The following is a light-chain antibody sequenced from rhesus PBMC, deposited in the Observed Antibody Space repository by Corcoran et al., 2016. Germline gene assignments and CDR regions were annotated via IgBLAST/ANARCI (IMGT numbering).Light chain of an antibody. CDR2: EVS. V-gene: IGLV2-32*01. CDR3: CSYAGSYTV. J-gene: IGLJ2*01. CDR1: SSDIGHSNY. Sequence: QAALTQPRSVSGSPGQSVAISCTGTSSDIGHSNYVSWYQQHPGTVPKLLIYEVSKRPSGVSDRFSGPKSGNTASLTISWLQAEDEADYYCCSYAGSYTVFGGGTRLTVL.